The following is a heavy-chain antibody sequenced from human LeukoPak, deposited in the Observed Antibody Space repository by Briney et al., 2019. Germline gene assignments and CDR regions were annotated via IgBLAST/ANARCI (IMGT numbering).Heavy chain of an antibody. CDR3: ARSYYYGSGSYELGAFDI. CDR1: GFTFSDYY. V-gene: IGHV3-11*01. Sequence: NPGGSLRLSCAASGFTFSDYYMSWIRQAPGKGLEWVSYISSSGSTIYYADSVKGRFTISRDNAKNSLYLQMNSLRAEDTAVYYCARSYYYGSGSYELGAFDIWGQGTMVTVSS. D-gene: IGHD3-10*01. J-gene: IGHJ3*02. CDR2: ISSSGSTI.